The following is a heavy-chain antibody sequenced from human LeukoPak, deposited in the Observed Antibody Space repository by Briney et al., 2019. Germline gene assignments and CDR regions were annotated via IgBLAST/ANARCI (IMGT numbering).Heavy chain of an antibody. D-gene: IGHD5-24*01. CDR3: AKDWAVEMATFDY. Sequence: GGSLRLSCAASGFTFSDYYMSWIRQAPGKGLEWVSAISGSGGSTYYADSVKGRFTISRDNSKNTLYLQMNSLRAEDTAVYYCAKDWAVEMATFDYWGQGTLVTVSS. CDR2: ISGSGGST. J-gene: IGHJ4*02. V-gene: IGHV3-23*01. CDR1: GFTFSDYY.